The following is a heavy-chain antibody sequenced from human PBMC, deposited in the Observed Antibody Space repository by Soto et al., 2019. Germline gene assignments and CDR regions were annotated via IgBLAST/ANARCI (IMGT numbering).Heavy chain of an antibody. CDR1: GFTFSSYG. Sequence: QVQLVESEGGVVQPGRSLRLSCAASGFTFSSYGMHWVRQAPGMGLEWVAVIWYDGSKKYYADSVKGRFTISRDNSKNTLYLQMNSVRAEDTAVYFCARFGSVRPDHYYFDYWGQGSLVTASS. J-gene: IGHJ4*02. CDR2: IWYDGSKK. CDR3: ARFGSVRPDHYYFDY. V-gene: IGHV3-33*01. D-gene: IGHD6-6*01.